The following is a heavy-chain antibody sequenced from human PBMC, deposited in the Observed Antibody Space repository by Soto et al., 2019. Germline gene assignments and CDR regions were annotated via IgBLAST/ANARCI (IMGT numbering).Heavy chain of an antibody. D-gene: IGHD2-8*01. CDR2: INPNSGGT. J-gene: IGHJ6*02. CDR1: GYTFTGYY. V-gene: IGHV1-2*02. Sequence: ASVKVSCKASGYTFTGYYVHWVRQAPGHGLEWMGWINPNSGGTNYAQRFQGRVTMTTDTSISTASMELTRLTSDDTAIYYCARGDSTDCSNGVCSFFYNHDMDVWGQGTTVTVSS. CDR3: ARGDSTDCSNGVCSFFYNHDMDV.